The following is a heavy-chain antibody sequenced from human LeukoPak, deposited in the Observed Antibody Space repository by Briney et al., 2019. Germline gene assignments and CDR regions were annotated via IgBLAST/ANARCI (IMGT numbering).Heavy chain of an antibody. CDR1: GFTFSSHA. V-gene: IGHV3-23*01. J-gene: IGHJ4*02. D-gene: IGHD3-22*01. Sequence: GGSLRLSCGASGFTFSSHAMSWVRQTPERWLEWVSAITGGGDSAYYPDSVKGRFTISRDNSKNTLYLQMNNLGAEDTALYYCVSGDTGSGYYYWGQGTLVTVSS. CDR2: ITGGGDSA. CDR3: VSGDTGSGYYY.